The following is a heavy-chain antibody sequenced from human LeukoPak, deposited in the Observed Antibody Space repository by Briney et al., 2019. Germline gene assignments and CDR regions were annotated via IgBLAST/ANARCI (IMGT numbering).Heavy chain of an antibody. CDR1: GFTVISNY. D-gene: IGHD2-21*02. CDR3: ARDSVEVTDDY. Sequence: PGGSLGLSCVASGFTVISNYMTWVRQSPGKGLEWVSVIYSSGNTYYADSVKGRFTISRDNSKNMLCLQMNKLRAEDTAVYYCARDSVEVTDDYWGQGTLVTVSS. V-gene: IGHV3-66*03. J-gene: IGHJ4*02. CDR2: IYSSGNT.